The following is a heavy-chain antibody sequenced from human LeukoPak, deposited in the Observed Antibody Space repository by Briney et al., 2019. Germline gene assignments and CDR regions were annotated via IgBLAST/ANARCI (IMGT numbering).Heavy chain of an antibody. V-gene: IGHV5-51*01. CDR3: ARRQYSGYDFDF. D-gene: IGHD5-12*01. Sequence: GESLKISCKGSGYTFTNYWIGWVRQMPGKGLEWMGIIHPGDSDTRYSPSFQGQVTVSADKSISTAYLQWNTLEASDTAMYYCARRQYSGYDFDFWGQGTLVTVSS. CDR1: GYTFTNYW. CDR2: IHPGDSDT. J-gene: IGHJ4*02.